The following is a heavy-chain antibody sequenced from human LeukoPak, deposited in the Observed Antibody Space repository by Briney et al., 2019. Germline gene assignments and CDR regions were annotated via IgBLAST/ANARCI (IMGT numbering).Heavy chain of an antibody. CDR3: ARSAIDAFDI. J-gene: IGHJ3*02. Sequence: PSETLSLTCTVSGGSISGYYWSWIRQPPGKGLEWIGSISYTGSTNYNPSLKSRVTIAVDTSKNQFSLKLSSVTAADTAVYYCARSAIDAFDIWGQGTMVTVSS. CDR2: ISYTGST. D-gene: IGHD6-25*01. V-gene: IGHV4-59*08. CDR1: GGSISGYY.